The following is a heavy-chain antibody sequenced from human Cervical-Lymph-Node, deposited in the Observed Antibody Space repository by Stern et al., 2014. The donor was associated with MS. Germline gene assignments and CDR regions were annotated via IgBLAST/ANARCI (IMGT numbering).Heavy chain of an antibody. V-gene: IGHV1-69*01. Sequence: QVKLVQSGAEVKKPGSSVKVSCKASGGIFSNYAISWVRQAPGQGLEWTGGVIPYFGESNCAQKFQGRVTITADESTTTAYMELISLRSEDTAVYYCAREYNWNDRYYGMDVWGQGTTVTVSS. CDR1: GGIFSNYA. J-gene: IGHJ6*02. D-gene: IGHD1-20*01. CDR2: VIPYFGES. CDR3: AREYNWNDRYYGMDV.